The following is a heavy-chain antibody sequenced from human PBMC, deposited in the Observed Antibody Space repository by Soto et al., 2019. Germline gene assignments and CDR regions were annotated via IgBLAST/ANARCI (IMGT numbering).Heavy chain of an antibody. V-gene: IGHV2-5*02. Sequence: SGRTLADSTRTLTLTCPFSGLALSTSVVGVGWIRQPPVETLEWLALMYWDDDKRYSSSVKSRLTITKDTSKNQLVLTMTNMGPVDTATYYCANRRDYYYSSGSQAYYFDSWGQGTLVTVSS. CDR2: MYWDDDK. CDR3: ANRRDYYYSSGSQAYYFDS. J-gene: IGHJ4*02. CDR1: GLALSTSVVG. D-gene: IGHD3-22*01.